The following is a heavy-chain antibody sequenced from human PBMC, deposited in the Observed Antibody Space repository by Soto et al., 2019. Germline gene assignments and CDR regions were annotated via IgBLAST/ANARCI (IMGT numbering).Heavy chain of an antibody. CDR2: IYYSGST. V-gene: IGHV4-31*03. CDR1: GGSISSGGYY. D-gene: IGHD2-2*01. Sequence: SETLSLTCTVSGGSISSGGYYWSWIRQHPGKGLEWIGYIYYSGSTYYNPSLKSRITISVNTSKNQFSLKLSSVTAADTAVYYCARAEIVVVPAASGSLMDVWGQGTTVTVSS. J-gene: IGHJ6*02. CDR3: ARAEIVVVPAASGSLMDV.